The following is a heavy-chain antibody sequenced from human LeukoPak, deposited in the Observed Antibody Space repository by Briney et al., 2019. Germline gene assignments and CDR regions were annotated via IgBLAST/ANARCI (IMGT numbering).Heavy chain of an antibody. J-gene: IGHJ4*02. CDR2: IIPIFGTA. Sequence: SVKVSCKASGGTFSSYAISWVRQAPGQGLEWMGGIIPIFGTANYAQKLRGRVTITADESTSTAYMELSSLRAEDTAVYYCARDDYGDYFDYWGQGTLVTVSS. CDR1: GGTFSSYA. D-gene: IGHD4-17*01. CDR3: ARDDYGDYFDY. V-gene: IGHV1-69*13.